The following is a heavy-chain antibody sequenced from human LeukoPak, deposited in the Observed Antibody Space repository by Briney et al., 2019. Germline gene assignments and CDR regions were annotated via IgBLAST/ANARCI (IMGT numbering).Heavy chain of an antibody. CDR3: ARDLERNYYGSGSYYFHDY. V-gene: IGHV4-4*07. D-gene: IGHD3-10*01. Sequence: SETLSLTCTVSGGSISSYYWSWIRQPAGKGLEWIGRIYTSGSTNYNPSLKSRVTMSVDTSKNQFSLKLSSVTAADTAVYYCARDLERNYYGSGSYYFHDYWGQGTLVTASS. J-gene: IGHJ4*02. CDR2: IYTSGST. CDR1: GGSISSYY.